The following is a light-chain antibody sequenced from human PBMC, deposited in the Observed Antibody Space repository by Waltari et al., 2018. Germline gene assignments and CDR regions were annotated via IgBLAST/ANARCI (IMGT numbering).Light chain of an antibody. CDR2: EVT. J-gene: IGLJ1*01. CDR3: CSDAGSGTYV. V-gene: IGLV2-23*02. Sequence: QSALTQPASVSGSPGQSLTISCTGTSSDIGKYNSVSWYQHLPGKVPKVMISEVTKRPSGVSNRFSGSKSGNTASLTISGLQADDEAEYYCCSDAGSGTYVFGTGTKLTV. CDR1: SSDIGKYNS.